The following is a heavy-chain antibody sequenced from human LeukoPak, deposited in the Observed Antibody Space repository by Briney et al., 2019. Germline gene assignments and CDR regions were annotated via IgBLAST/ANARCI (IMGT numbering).Heavy chain of an antibody. CDR2: ISGSGAST. Sequence: GGSLRPSCTASGFTFTNHAMSWVRQAPGKGLEWVSAISGSGASTDYADSVRGRFTISKDNSKNTLYLQMTSLRPEDTAVYYCAKAWPAAGTLDSWGQGSLVTVSS. CDR3: AKAWPAAGTLDS. D-gene: IGHD6-13*01. V-gene: IGHV3-23*01. J-gene: IGHJ4*02. CDR1: GFTFTNHA.